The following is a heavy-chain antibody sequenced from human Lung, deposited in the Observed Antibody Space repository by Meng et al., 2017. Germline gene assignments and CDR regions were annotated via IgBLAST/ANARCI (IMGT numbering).Heavy chain of an antibody. CDR1: GGSFRDYY. D-gene: IGHD4-11*01. Sequence: LQQCCHGLLKPSETLSLTSVGCGGSFRDYYCGWIRQPPGKGLEWIGEINHSGSTNYNPSLESRATISVDTSQNNLSLKLSSVTAADSAVYYCARGPTTMAHDFDYWGQGTLVTVSS. V-gene: IGHV4-34*01. J-gene: IGHJ4*02. CDR2: INHSGST. CDR3: ARGPTTMAHDFDY.